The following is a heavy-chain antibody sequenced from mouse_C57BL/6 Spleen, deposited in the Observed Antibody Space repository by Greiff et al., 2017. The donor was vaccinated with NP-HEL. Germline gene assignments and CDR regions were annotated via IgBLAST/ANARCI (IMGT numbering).Heavy chain of an antibody. CDR1: GYTFTSYG. CDR2: IYPRSGNT. D-gene: IGHD1-1*01. Sequence: VQLQQSGAELARPGASVKLSCKASGYTFTSYGISWVKQRTGQGLEWIGEIYPRSGNTYYNEKFKGKATLTADKSSSTAYMELRSLTSEDSAVYFWASGSGSSSAWFAYWGQGTLVTVSA. V-gene: IGHV1-81*01. J-gene: IGHJ3*01. CDR3: ASGSGSSSAWFAY.